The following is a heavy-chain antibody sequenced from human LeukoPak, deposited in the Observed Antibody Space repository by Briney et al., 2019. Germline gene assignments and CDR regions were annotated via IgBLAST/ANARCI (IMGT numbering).Heavy chain of an antibody. CDR1: GGSFSGYY. V-gene: IGHV4-34*01. CDR2: INHSGST. D-gene: IGHD6-19*01. J-gene: IGHJ1*01. CDR3: ARGPYSSGWYDFGYFQH. Sequence: SGTLSLTCAVYGGSFSGYYWSWIRQPPGKGLEWIGEINHSGSTNYNPSLKSRVTISVDTSKNQFSLKLSSVTAADTAVYYCARGPYSSGWYDFGYFQHGGQGTLVTVSS.